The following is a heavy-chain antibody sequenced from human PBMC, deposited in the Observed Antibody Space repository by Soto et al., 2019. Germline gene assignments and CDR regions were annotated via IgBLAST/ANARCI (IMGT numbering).Heavy chain of an antibody. CDR2: INSDGSST. CDR1: GGSFSSYW. V-gene: IGHV3-74*01. J-gene: IGHJ5*02. CDR3: ARFTSTSWENWFDP. Sequence: ETLSLTCAVYGGSFSSYWMHWVRQAPGKGLVWVSRINSDGSSTSYADSVKGRFTISRDNAKNTLYLQMNSLRAEDTAVYYCARFTSTSWENWFDPWGQGTLVTVSS. D-gene: IGHD2-2*01.